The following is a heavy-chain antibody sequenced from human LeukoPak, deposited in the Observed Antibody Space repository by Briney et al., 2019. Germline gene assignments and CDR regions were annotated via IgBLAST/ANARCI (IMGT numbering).Heavy chain of an antibody. V-gene: IGHV3-48*01. CDR2: ITSSGSAI. CDR3: AKERDYDILTGYYLF. D-gene: IGHD3-9*01. Sequence: GGSLRLSCAASGFTFSTYKMNWVRQAPGKGLEWVSYITSSGSAIYYADSVKGRFTISRDNSKNTLYLQMNSLRAEDTAIYYCAKERDYDILTGYYLFWGQGTLVTVSS. J-gene: IGHJ4*02. CDR1: GFTFSTYK.